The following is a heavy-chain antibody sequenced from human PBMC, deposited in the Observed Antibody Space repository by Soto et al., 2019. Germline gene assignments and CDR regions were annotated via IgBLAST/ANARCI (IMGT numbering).Heavy chain of an antibody. J-gene: IGHJ4*02. Sequence: ASVKVSCKASGYTFTSYAMHWVRQAPGQRLEWMGWINAGNGNTKYSQKYQGRVTITRDTSARTASMELNSLRSEDTAVYYCARNDDILTGDYEWGEGTLLT. CDR3: ARNDDILTGDYE. CDR2: INAGNGNT. V-gene: IGHV1-3*01. D-gene: IGHD3-9*01. CDR1: GYTFTSYA.